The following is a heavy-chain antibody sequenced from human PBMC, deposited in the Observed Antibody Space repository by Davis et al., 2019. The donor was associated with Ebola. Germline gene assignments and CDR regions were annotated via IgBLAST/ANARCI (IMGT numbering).Heavy chain of an antibody. CDR3: ASKIAAAGTGADFQH. V-gene: IGHV1-69*06. CDR1: GGTFSSYA. J-gene: IGHJ1*01. Sequence: SVKVSCKASGGTFSSYAISWVRQAPGQGLEWMGGIIPIFGTANYAQKFQGRVTITADKSTSTAYMELSSLRSEDTAVYYCASKIAAAGTGADFQHWGQGTLVTVSS. D-gene: IGHD6-13*01. CDR2: IIPIFGTA.